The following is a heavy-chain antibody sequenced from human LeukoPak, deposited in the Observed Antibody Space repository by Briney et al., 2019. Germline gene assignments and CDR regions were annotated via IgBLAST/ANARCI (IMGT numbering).Heavy chain of an antibody. CDR3: ARGGGGDGSGWSTTDY. J-gene: IGHJ4*02. CDR1: GFTFSSYW. V-gene: IGHV3-7*04. CDR2: INQDGREK. D-gene: IGHD6-19*01. Sequence: GGSLRLSCVVSGFTFSSYWMSWVRQAPGKGLEWVANINQDGREKYDVDSAKGRFTISRDNAKNSLYLQMNSLRVDDTAMYYCARGGGGDGSGWSTTDYWGQGTLVTISS.